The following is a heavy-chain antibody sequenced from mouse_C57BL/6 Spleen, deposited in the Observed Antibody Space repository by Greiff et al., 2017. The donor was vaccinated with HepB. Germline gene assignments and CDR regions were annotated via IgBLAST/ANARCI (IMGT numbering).Heavy chain of an antibody. CDR1: GYTFTDYE. CDR2: IDPETGGT. CDR3: TREGTTVVATDY. V-gene: IGHV1-15*01. J-gene: IGHJ2*01. D-gene: IGHD1-1*01. Sequence: VKLQESGAELVRPGASVTLSCKASGYTFTDYEMHWVKQTPVHGLEWIGAIDPETGGTAYNQKFKGKAILTADKSSSTAYMELRSLTSEDSAVYYCTREGTTVVATDYWGQGTTLTVSS.